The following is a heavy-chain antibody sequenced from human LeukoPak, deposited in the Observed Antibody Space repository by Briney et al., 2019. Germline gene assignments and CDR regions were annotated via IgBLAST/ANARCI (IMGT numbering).Heavy chain of an antibody. CDR1: GGSITSSSHY. J-gene: IGHJ2*01. V-gene: IGHV4-39*01. Sequence: SETLSLTCTVSGGSITSSSHYWGWIRQPPGKGLEWIGSIYYSGDTYYNPSLKSRVTISVDTSKSQFSLRLSSVTAADTAVYYCGGIAARPVLYWYFDLWGRGTLVTVSS. CDR2: IYYSGDT. CDR3: GGIAARPVLYWYFDL. D-gene: IGHD6-6*01.